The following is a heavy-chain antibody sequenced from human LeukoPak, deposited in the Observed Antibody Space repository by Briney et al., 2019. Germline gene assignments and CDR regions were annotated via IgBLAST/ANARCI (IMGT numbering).Heavy chain of an antibody. CDR1: GYTFTNFA. J-gene: IGHJ4*02. V-gene: IGHV7-4-1*02. Sequence: ASVKVSCKASGYTFTNFAINWVRQAPGQGLEWMGWINTNTGNPTYAQGFTGRFVFSLDTSVSTAYLQISSLKAEDTAVYYCARDAGYYDSSGYLDYWGQGTLVTVSS. D-gene: IGHD3-22*01. CDR2: INTNTGNP. CDR3: ARDAGYYDSSGYLDY.